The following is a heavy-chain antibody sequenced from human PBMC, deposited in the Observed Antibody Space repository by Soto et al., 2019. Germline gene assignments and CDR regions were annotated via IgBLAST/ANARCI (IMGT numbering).Heavy chain of an antibody. CDR2: IYTSGST. CDR1: GGSISSYY. CDR3: AREKAYYDSSGYGRGDAFDI. V-gene: IGHV4-4*07. J-gene: IGHJ3*02. D-gene: IGHD3-22*01. Sequence: QVQLQESGPGLVKPSETLSLTCTVSGGSISSYYWSWIRQPAGKGLEWIGRIYTSGSTNYNPSLKSRVTMSVDESKKQFSPKMSSVTAADSAVYYCAREKAYYDSSGYGRGDAFDIWGQGTMVTVSS.